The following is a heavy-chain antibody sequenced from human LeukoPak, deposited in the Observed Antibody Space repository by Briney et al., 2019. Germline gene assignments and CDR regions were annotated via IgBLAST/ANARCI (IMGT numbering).Heavy chain of an antibody. CDR2: LNLDGTTR. V-gene: IGHV3-74*01. CDR1: GFIFSNYW. J-gene: IGHJ4*02. Sequence: GGSLTLSCAASGFIFSNYWMHWVRQAPGKGLVWVSRLNLDGTTRDYADSVKGRFTISRDNAKNTLSLQMNSLKVDHTAVYYCARESAGSYWGWGQGTLVTVSS. D-gene: IGHD1-26*01. CDR3: ARESAGSYWG.